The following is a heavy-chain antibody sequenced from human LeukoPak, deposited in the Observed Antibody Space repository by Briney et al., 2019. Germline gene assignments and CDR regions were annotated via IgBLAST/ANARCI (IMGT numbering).Heavy chain of an antibody. CDR3: ARDRDFWSGFYYGMDV. J-gene: IGHJ6*02. D-gene: IGHD3-3*01. Sequence: PGRSLRLSCAASGFTFSSYDMHWVRQAPGKGLEWVAVISYDGSNKYYADSVKGRFTISRDNSKNTLYLQMNSLRAEDTAVYYCARDRDFWSGFYYGMDVWGQGTTVTVSS. V-gene: IGHV3-30-3*01. CDR1: GFTFSSYD. CDR2: ISYDGSNK.